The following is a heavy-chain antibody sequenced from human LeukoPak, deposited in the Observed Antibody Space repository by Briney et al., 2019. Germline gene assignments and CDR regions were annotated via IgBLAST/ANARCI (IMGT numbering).Heavy chain of an antibody. Sequence: ASVKVSCKASGYTFTDYYIHWVKQAPGKGLEWMGRVDPEDGETRYAEKFQGRATVTADTSRDTGYMELSSLRPEDTAVYYCATFRSHNNGIVYWGQGTLVSVST. CDR3: ATFRSHNNGIVY. J-gene: IGHJ4*02. D-gene: IGHD1/OR15-1a*01. V-gene: IGHV1-69-2*01. CDR2: VDPEDGET. CDR1: GYTFTDYY.